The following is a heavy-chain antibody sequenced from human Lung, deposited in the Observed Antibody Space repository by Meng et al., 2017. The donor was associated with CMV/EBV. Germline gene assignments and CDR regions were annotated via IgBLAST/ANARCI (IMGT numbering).Heavy chain of an antibody. CDR3: ARGAYYGSGSLDY. V-gene: IGHV3-48*03. CDR1: GFTFSSYE. J-gene: IGHJ4*02. Sequence: GESXKISCGASGFTFSSYEMNWVRQAPGKGLEWLSYISSSGSIIYYTDSVKGRFTISRDNAKNSLYLQMNSLRAEDTAVHYCARGAYYGSGSLDYWGQGTLVTVSS. D-gene: IGHD3-10*01. CDR2: ISSSGSII.